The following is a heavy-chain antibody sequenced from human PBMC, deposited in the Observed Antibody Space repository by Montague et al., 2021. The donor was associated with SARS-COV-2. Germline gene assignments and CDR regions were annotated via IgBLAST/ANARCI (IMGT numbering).Heavy chain of an antibody. J-gene: IGHJ6*02. CDR1: GGSISSSSNY. CDR2: IYYSGST. V-gene: IGHV4-39*01. CDR3: ARRWPQTYYYGMDV. D-gene: IGHD2-15*01. Sequence: SETLSLTCSVSGGSISSSSNYWGWIRQPPGKGLEWIGNIYYSGSTYYKSSLKSRVTISVDTSKNQFSLKLSSVTAADTAVYYCARRWPQTYYYGMDVWGQGTTVTVSS.